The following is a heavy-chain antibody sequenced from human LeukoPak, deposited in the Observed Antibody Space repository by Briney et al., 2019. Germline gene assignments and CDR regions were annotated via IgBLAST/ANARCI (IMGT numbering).Heavy chain of an antibody. D-gene: IGHD6-19*01. Sequence: SETLSLTCTVSGGSISSSSYYWSWIRQPPGKGLEWIANIYSNATTSYNPSLKSRVTISVDTSKNQFSLKLSSVTAADTAVYYCARVRGSSGWYATFDYWGQGTLVTVSS. CDR3: ARVRGSSGWYATFDY. CDR1: GGSISSSSYY. CDR2: IYSNATT. J-gene: IGHJ4*02. V-gene: IGHV4-61*01.